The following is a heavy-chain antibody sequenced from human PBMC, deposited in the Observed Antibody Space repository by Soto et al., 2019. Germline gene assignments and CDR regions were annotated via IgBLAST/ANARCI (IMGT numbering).Heavy chain of an antibody. CDR2: IHYSGST. CDR3: ARAMDIVVVVAATPGAFDI. Sequence: QVQLQESGPGLVKPSQTLSLTCTVSGGSISSGGYYWSWIRRHPGKGLEWIGYIHYSGSTYYNPSVKSRVTISVDTSKNQFCLKLCSVTAADTAVYYCARAMDIVVVVAATPGAFDIWGQGTMVTVSS. D-gene: IGHD2-15*01. J-gene: IGHJ3*02. CDR1: GGSISSGGYY. V-gene: IGHV4-31*03.